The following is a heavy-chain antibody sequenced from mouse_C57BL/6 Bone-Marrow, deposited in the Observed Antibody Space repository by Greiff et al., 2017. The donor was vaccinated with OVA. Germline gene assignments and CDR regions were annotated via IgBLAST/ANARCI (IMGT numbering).Heavy chain of an antibody. J-gene: IGHJ3*01. CDR2: IHPNSGST. D-gene: IGHD2-1*01. CDR1: GYTFTSYW. CDR3: ARYYGNYGEAY. V-gene: IGHV1-64*01. Sequence: VQLQQPGAELVKPGASVKLSCKASGYTFTSYWMHWVKQRPGQGLEWIGMIHPNSGSTNYNEKFKSKATLTVDKSSSTAYMQLSSLTSEDSAVYYCARYYGNYGEAYWGQGTLVTVSA.